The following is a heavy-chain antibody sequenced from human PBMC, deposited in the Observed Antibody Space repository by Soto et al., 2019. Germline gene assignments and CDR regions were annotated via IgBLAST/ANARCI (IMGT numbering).Heavy chain of an antibody. D-gene: IGHD3-3*01. CDR2: IYYSGST. CDR1: GGSISSSSYY. Sequence: SETLSLTCTVSGGSISSSSYYWGWIRQPPGKGLEWIGSIYYSGSTYYNPSLKSRVTISVDTSKNQFSLKLSSVTAADTAVYYCARHLYLTRESLFAIDYWGQGTLVTVSS. J-gene: IGHJ4*02. CDR3: ARHLYLTRESLFAIDY. V-gene: IGHV4-39*01.